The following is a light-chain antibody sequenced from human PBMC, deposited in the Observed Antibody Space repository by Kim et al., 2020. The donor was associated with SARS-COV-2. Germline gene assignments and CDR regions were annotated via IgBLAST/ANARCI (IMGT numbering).Light chain of an antibody. V-gene: IGKV3-11*01. CDR2: DTS. CDR3: QQRANWL. J-gene: IGKJ2*01. CDR1: QTVRTS. Sequence: LSLSPGERATLSCRARQTVRTSFAWYQQKPGQAPRLLIYDTSNRATGIPAKFSGSGSGTDFTLTISSLEPADSTVYYCQQRANWLFGQGTKLEI.